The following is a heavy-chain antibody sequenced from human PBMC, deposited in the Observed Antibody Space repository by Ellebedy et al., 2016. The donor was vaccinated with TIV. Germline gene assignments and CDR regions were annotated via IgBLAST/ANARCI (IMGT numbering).Heavy chain of an antibody. CDR1: GFLFSDYT. V-gene: IGHV3-30-3*01. J-gene: IGHJ4*02. D-gene: IGHD1-26*01. CDR3: ARDLRVSGTYYLLVY. CDR2: TSDDETSK. Sequence: PGGSLRLSCAASGFLFSDYTMHWVRQAPGKGLEWVAVTSDDETSKHYADSVKGRFTISRDNSRRTLYLQMNSLRAEDTAMYYCARDLRVSGTYYLLVYWGQGTLVTVSS.